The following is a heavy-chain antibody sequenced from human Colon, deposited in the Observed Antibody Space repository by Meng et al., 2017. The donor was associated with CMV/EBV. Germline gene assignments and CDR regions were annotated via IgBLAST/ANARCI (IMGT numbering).Heavy chain of an antibody. CDR2: ISGGGSTI. CDR1: GFIFGDYH. D-gene: IGHD2-2*02. Sequence: GESLKISCAASGFIFGDYHMSWIRLAPGKGPEWLSYISGGGSTIKYAESVMGRFTISRDNGKNLLYLEMNSLRVEDTAVYYCARRKYCTSTRCYMHYGMDVWGQGTTVTVSS. CDR3: ARRKYCTSTRCYMHYGMDV. J-gene: IGHJ6*02. V-gene: IGHV3-11*04.